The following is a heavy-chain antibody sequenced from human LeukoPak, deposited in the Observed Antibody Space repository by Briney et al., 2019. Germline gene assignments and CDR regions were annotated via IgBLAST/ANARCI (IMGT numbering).Heavy chain of an antibody. J-gene: IGHJ6*03. CDR3: ARDYGERGYSGYDLAYYYYYYMDV. CDR2: ISSSGSTI. CDR1: GFTFSDYY. D-gene: IGHD5-12*01. Sequence: GGSLRLSCAASGFTFSDYYMSWIRQAPGKGLEWVSYISSSGSTIYYADSVKGRFTISRDNAKNSLYLQMNSLRAEDTAVYYCARDYGERGYSGYDLAYYYYYYMDVWGKGTTVTVSS. V-gene: IGHV3-11*04.